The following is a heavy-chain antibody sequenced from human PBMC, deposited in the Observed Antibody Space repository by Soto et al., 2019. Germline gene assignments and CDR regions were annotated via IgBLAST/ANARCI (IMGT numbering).Heavy chain of an antibody. J-gene: IGHJ3*02. CDR2: ISGSGGTT. CDR1: GFTFSSYA. V-gene: IGHV3-23*01. Sequence: EVQLLASGGGLVQPGGSLRLSCAASGFTFSSYAMSWVRQAPGKGLEWVSAISGSGGTTYYADSVKGRFTFSRDNSKNTLYLTMNSLRAEEPAVYYCAKTANGWFSAFDIWGQGTMVTVSS. CDR3: AKTANGWFSAFDI. D-gene: IGHD6-19*01.